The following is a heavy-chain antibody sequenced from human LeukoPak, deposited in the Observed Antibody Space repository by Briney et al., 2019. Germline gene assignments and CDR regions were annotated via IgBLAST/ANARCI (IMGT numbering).Heavy chain of an antibody. D-gene: IGHD6-19*01. CDR2: ISGSGGST. Sequence: GGSLRLSCAASGFTFSGYVISWVRQAPGKGPQWVADISGSGGSTYYADSVKGRFSVSRDNSKNTLYLQMGSLRAEDTAVYYCARDLSSGWYYLDYWGQGTLVTVSS. CDR1: GFTFSGYV. CDR3: ARDLSSGWYYLDY. J-gene: IGHJ4*02. V-gene: IGHV3-23*01.